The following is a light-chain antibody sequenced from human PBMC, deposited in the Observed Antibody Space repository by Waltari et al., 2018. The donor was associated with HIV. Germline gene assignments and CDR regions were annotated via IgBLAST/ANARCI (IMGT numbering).Light chain of an antibody. J-gene: IGLJ2*01. Sequence: QSALTQPASVSGSPGQSITISCTGTSSDVGNYNLVSWYQQHPGKAPKLMIYEVSKRPSGVSNRCSGSKAGNTASLTISGLQAEDGADYYCCSYAGSVVFGGGTKLTVL. CDR3: CSYAGSVV. V-gene: IGLV2-23*02. CDR2: EVS. CDR1: SSDVGNYNL.